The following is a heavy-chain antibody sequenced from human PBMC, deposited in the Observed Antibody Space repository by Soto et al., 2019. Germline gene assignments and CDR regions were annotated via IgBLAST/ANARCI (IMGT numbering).Heavy chain of an antibody. CDR3: ARATGTLRSRNCDY. Sequence: SSETLSLTCSVSGGSISTVGHYWTWIRRPPGKGLEWIGSIYHTGSTYYSKSLRSRLTMSVDTSKSQFSLRLSSVTAADTAVYYCARATGTLRSRNCDYWGQGSLVTVSS. V-gene: IGHV4-31*03. J-gene: IGHJ4*02. CDR2: IYHTGST. D-gene: IGHD1-1*01. CDR1: GGSISTVGHY.